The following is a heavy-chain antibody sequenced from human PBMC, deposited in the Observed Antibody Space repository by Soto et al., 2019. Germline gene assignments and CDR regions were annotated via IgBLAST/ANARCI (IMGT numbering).Heavy chain of an antibody. Sequence: QVQLVQSGAEVKKPGASVKVSCKASGYTFTSYGISWVRQAPGQGLEWMGWISAYNGNTNYAQKHQGRVTMTTDTSTSTAYMELRSLRSDDTAVYYCARDGYYDSSGYRSDFDYWGQGTLVTVSS. CDR2: ISAYNGNT. V-gene: IGHV1-18*01. CDR3: ARDGYYDSSGYRSDFDY. D-gene: IGHD3-22*01. J-gene: IGHJ4*02. CDR1: GYTFTSYG.